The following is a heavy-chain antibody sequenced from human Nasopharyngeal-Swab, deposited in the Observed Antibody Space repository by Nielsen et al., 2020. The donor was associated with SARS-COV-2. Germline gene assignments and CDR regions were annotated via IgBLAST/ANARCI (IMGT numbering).Heavy chain of an antibody. CDR3: AREEAGGDYTLEFDP. V-gene: IGHV3-48*03. J-gene: IGHJ5*02. Sequence: GESLKISCAASGFTFSSYEMNWVRQAPGKGLEWVSYISSSCSTIYYADPVKGRFTISRDNAKNSLYLQMNSLRAEDTAVYYCAREEAGGDYTLEFDPWGQGTLVTVSS. CDR1: GFTFSSYE. D-gene: IGHD4-17*01. CDR2: ISSSCSTI.